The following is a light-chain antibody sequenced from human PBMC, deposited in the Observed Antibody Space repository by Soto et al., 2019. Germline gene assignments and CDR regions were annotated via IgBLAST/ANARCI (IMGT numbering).Light chain of an antibody. CDR2: AAS. CDR3: QQRGYWVT. J-gene: IGKJ4*01. Sequence: EIVLTQSPATLSLSPGERATLSCRASQSVSNYLAWFQHKPGQAPRLLIYAASNRATGIPARFSGSGSGTALPLTISSLEPEDFAVYYCQQRGYWVTFGGGTKVEIK. CDR1: QSVSNY. V-gene: IGKV3-11*01.